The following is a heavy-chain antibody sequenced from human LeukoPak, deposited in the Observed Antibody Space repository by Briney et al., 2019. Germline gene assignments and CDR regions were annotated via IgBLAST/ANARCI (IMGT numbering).Heavy chain of an antibody. V-gene: IGHV1-69*13. CDR2: IIPIFGTA. J-gene: IGHJ3*02. CDR1: GGTSSSYA. Sequence: SVKVSCKASGGTSSSYAISWVRQAPGQGLEWMGGIIPIFGTANYAQKFQGRVTITADESTSTAYMELSSLRSEDTAVYYCARDVAYYYDSSGYYLDAFDIWGQGTMVTVSS. D-gene: IGHD3-22*01. CDR3: ARDVAYYYDSSGYYLDAFDI.